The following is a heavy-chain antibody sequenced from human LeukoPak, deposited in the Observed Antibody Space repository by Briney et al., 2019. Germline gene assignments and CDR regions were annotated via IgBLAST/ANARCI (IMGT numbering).Heavy chain of an antibody. CDR3: ARDLGGSYYEQSWFDP. CDR2: IIPIFGTA. V-gene: IGHV1-69*13. D-gene: IGHD1-26*01. Sequence: VASVKVSCKASGYTFTGYYMHWVRQAPGQGLEWMGGIIPIFGTANYAQKFQGRVTITADESTSTAYMELSSLRSEDTAVYYCARDLGGSYYEQSWFDPWGQGTLVTVSS. J-gene: IGHJ5*02. CDR1: GYTFTGYY.